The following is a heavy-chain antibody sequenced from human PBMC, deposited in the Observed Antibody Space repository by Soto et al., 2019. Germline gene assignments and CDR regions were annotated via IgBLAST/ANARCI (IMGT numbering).Heavy chain of an antibody. J-gene: IGHJ4*02. CDR1: GFTFSSYA. Sequence: QVQLVESGGGVVQPGRSLRLSCAASGFTFSSYAMHWVRQAPGKGLEWVAVISYDGSNKYYADSVKGRFTISRDNSKNTLFLLMNSLRAEDTAVYYCAKERGSDFWSGYYQDYWGQGTLVTVSS. D-gene: IGHD3-3*01. CDR2: ISYDGSNK. CDR3: AKERGSDFWSGYYQDY. V-gene: IGHV3-30-3*01.